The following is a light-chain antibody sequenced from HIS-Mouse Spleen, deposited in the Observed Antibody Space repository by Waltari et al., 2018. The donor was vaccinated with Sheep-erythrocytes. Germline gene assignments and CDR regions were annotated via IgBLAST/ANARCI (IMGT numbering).Light chain of an antibody. CDR1: KLGDKY. Sequence: SYELTQPPSVSVSPVQTASITCSGDKLGDKYACWYQQNPGQSPVLVIYQDSKRPSGIPERFSGSNSGNTATLTISGTQAMDEADYYCQAWDSSTAVFGGGTKLTVL. J-gene: IGLJ2*01. V-gene: IGLV3-1*01. CDR2: QDS. CDR3: QAWDSSTAV.